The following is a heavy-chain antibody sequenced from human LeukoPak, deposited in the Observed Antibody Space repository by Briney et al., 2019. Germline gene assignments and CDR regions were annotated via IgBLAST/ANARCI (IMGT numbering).Heavy chain of an antibody. D-gene: IGHD6-19*01. V-gene: IGHV4-38-2*02. CDR1: GYSISSGYY. J-gene: IGHJ4*02. CDR2: IYHDGAS. Sequence: PSETLSLTCTVSGYSISSGYYWGWIRQPPGKGLEWIASIYHDGASYYNPSLKSRVNILVDTSKNQFSLNLNSVTAADTAVYYCARGGSGWSPYYWGQGTLVTVSS. CDR3: ARGGSGWSPYY.